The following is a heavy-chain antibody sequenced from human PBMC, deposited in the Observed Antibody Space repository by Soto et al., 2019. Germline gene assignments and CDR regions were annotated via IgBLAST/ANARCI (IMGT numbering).Heavy chain of an antibody. CDR1: GYSFNSYD. CDR3: ARDRYDSSHSLHY. CDR2: ISAGNGNT. J-gene: IGHJ4*02. V-gene: IGHV1-3*01. Sequence: QVQLVQSGAEVKKPGASVKVSCKASGYSFNSYDMHWVRQAPGQRLEWMGWISAGNGNTKYSQSFQGRVTITRDTSAITAYMELRSLRSEDTAVYYCARDRYDSSHSLHYWGQGTLVTVSS. D-gene: IGHD3-22*01.